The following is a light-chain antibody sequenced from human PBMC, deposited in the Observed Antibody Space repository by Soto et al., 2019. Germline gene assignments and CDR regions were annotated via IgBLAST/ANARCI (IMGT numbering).Light chain of an antibody. J-gene: IGKJ2*01. V-gene: IGKV2-30*02. CDR1: QSLVHSDGNTY. CDR3: MQGTHWPYT. CDR2: QVS. Sequence: DVVMTQSPLSLPVTLGQPASISCRSSQSLVHSDGNTYLNWFQQRPGQSPRRLIDQVSNRDSGVPDRFSGSGSGTIFTLKISRVEPEDVGVYYCMQGTHWPYTFGQGTKLEIK.